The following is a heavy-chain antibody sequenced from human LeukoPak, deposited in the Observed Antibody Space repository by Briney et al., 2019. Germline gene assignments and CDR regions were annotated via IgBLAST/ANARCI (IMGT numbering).Heavy chain of an antibody. CDR3: ARAGSGWVYYYYYMDV. CDR1: GFTFSSYA. CDR2: ISYDGSNK. J-gene: IGHJ6*03. D-gene: IGHD6-19*01. V-gene: IGHV3-30*04. Sequence: GGSLRLSCAASGFTFSSYAMHWVRQAPGKGLEWVAVISYDGSNKYYADSVKGRFTISRDNSKNTLYLQMNSLRAEDTAVYYCARAGSGWVYYYYYMDVWGKGTTVTVSS.